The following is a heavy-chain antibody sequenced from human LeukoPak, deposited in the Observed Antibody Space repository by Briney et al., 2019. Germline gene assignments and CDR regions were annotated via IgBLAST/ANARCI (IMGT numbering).Heavy chain of an antibody. V-gene: IGHV1-18*01. Sequence: RRASVKVSCKASGYTFTSYGISWVRQAPGQGLEWMGWISAYNGNTNYAQKLQGRVTMTTDTSTSTAYMELRSLRSDDTAVYYCARGPDCSSTSCYILVPDCYYYGIDVWGQGTTVTVSS. CDR2: ISAYNGNT. CDR3: ARGPDCSSTSCYILVPDCYYYGIDV. CDR1: GYTFTSYG. J-gene: IGHJ6*02. D-gene: IGHD2-2*02.